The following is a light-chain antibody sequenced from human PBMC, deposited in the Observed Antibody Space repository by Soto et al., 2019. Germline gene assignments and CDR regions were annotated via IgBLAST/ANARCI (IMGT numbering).Light chain of an antibody. J-gene: IGLJ2*01. Sequence: QSVLTQPPSVSGAPGQRVTISCTGSSSNIGAGYDVHWYQQLPGTDPKLLIYGNSNRPSGVPDRFSGSKSGTSASLAITGLQAEDEADYYCQYYDSSLSVVFGGGTQLTVL. CDR3: QYYDSSLSVV. CDR1: SSNIGAGYD. V-gene: IGLV1-40*01. CDR2: GNS.